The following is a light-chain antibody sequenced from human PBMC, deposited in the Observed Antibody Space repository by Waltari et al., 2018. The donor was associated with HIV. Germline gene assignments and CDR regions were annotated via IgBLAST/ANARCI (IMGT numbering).Light chain of an antibody. V-gene: IGKV3-20*01. CDR2: GVS. J-gene: IGKJ3*01. Sequence: NVLTQSPGILSLSQGENAILSCRASQSISDNYLAWYQQKTGQAPRLLMYGVSTRATGIPDRFSGSGSGTDFTLTITGLEPEDFAVYFCQQYASSSFSFGPGTKVAIK. CDR3: QQYASSSFS. CDR1: QSISDNY.